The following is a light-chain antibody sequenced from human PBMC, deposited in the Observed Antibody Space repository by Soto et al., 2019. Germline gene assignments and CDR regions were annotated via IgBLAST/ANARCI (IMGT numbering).Light chain of an antibody. Sequence: EIVMTQSPGTLSVSPGERATLSCGASQSVSTNLAWYQQKPGQAPRLLIYGASTRATGIPASFSGSGSGTDFTLTISSLQSEDFAVYYCQQYHNWVTFGGGTKVEIK. CDR3: QQYHNWVT. V-gene: IGKV3D-15*01. CDR1: QSVSTN. J-gene: IGKJ4*01. CDR2: GAS.